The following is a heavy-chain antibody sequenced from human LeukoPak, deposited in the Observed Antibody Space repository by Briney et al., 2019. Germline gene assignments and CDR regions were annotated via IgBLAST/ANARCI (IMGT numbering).Heavy chain of an antibody. J-gene: IGHJ4*02. CDR2: IIPIFGTA. D-gene: IGHD3-10*01. Sequence: SVKVSCKASGGTFSSYAISWVRQAPGQGLEWMGGIIPIFGTANYAQKFQGRVTITADKSTSTAYMELSSLRSEDTAVYYCASGHYYGSGSYLFDYWGQGTLVTVSS. CDR3: ASGHYYGSGSYLFDY. CDR1: GGTFSSYA. V-gene: IGHV1-69*06.